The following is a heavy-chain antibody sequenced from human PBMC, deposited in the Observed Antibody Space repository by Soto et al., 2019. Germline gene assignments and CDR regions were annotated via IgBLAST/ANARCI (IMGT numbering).Heavy chain of an antibody. CDR3: ARDYRPDYYYYGMDV. J-gene: IGHJ6*02. V-gene: IGHV4-31*03. CDR2: IYYSGST. Sequence: SLTCTVSGGSISSGGYYWSWIRQHPGKGLEWIGYIYYSGSTYYNPSLKSRVTISVDTSKNQFSLKLSSVTAADTAVYYCARDYRPDYYYYGMDVWGQGTTVTVSS. D-gene: IGHD4-4*01. CDR1: GGSISSGGYY.